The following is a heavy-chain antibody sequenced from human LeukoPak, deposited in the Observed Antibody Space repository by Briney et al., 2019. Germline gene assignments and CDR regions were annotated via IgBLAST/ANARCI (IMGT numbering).Heavy chain of an antibody. CDR1: GFTFSSYA. CDR3: ARGGGSSSWNHYYFDY. V-gene: IGHV3-30-3*01. CDR2: ISYDGSNK. D-gene: IGHD6-13*01. Sequence: GGSLRLSCAASGFTFSSYAMHWVRQAPGEGLEWVAVISYDGSNKYYADSVKGRFTISRDNSKNTLYLQMNSLRAEDTAVYYCARGGGSSSWNHYYFDYWGQGTLVTVSS. J-gene: IGHJ4*02.